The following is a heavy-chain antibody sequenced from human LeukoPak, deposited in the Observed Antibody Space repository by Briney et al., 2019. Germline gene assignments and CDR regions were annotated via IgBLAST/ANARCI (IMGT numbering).Heavy chain of an antibody. V-gene: IGHV3-74*01. CDR3: ARGRDGYNKGPFDI. CDR2: INSDGSST. Sequence: GGSLRLSCAASGFTFSSYWMHWVRQAPGKGLVWVSRINSDGSSTSYADSVKGRFTISRDNAKNTLYLQMNSLRAEDTAVYYCARGRDGYNKGPFDIWGQGTMVTVSS. J-gene: IGHJ3*02. D-gene: IGHD5-24*01. CDR1: GFTFSSYW.